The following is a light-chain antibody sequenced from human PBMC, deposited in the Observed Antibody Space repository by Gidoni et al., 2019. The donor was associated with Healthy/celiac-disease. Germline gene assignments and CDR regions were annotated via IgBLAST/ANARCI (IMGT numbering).Light chain of an antibody. V-gene: IGLV3-21*02. CDR2: DDS. J-gene: IGLJ3*02. Sequence: SSVLTPPHSVSVAPGQTARIPRGGNNIGSKTVHLYQQKPGQAPVLVGYDDSDRPSGMPERFSGSNSGNTATLTISRVEAGDEADYYCQVWDSSRGVFGGGTKLTVL. CDR1: NIGSKT. CDR3: QVWDSSRGV.